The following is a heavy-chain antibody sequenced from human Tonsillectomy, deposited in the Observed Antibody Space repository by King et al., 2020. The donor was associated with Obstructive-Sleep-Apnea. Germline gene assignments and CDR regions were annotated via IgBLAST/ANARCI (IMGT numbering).Heavy chain of an antibody. J-gene: IGHJ4*02. CDR2: IYYSGST. Sequence: VQLVESGPGLVKPSETLSLTCTVSGGSISSYYWSWIRQPPGKGLEWIGYIYYSGSTNYNPSLKSRVTISVDTSKSQFSLKLSSVTAADTAVYYCARARGVGDPISGYTSYFDYWGQGTLVTVSS. D-gene: IGHD4-17*01. V-gene: IGHV4-59*01. CDR1: GGSISSYY. CDR3: ARARGVGDPISGYTSYFDY.